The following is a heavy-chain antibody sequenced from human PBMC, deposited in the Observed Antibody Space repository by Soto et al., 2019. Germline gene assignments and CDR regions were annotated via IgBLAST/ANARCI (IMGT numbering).Heavy chain of an antibody. Sequence: PGGSLRLSCAASGYTFSTYSMNWVRQAPAKGLEWVAYISYYSENTSYADSVKGRFTISRDDAKNSLYLQMNSLRDEDSAIYYCARLYYDYVWGQGTTVTVSS. CDR2: ISYYSENT. CDR3: ARLYYDYV. D-gene: IGHD3-3*01. V-gene: IGHV3-48*02. J-gene: IGHJ6*02. CDR1: GYTFSTYS.